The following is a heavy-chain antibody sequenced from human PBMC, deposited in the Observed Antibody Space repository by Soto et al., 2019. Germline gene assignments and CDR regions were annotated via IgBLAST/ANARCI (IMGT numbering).Heavy chain of an antibody. CDR1: GFSFSNAW. CDR2: IRSKSDGGTT. J-gene: IGHJ4*02. D-gene: IGHD3-3*01. Sequence: EVQLVESGGGLVEPGGSLRLSCAASGFSFSNAWMNWVRQAPGKGLEWVGRIRSKSDGGTTDYAAPVKGRFTFSRDDSKNTVFLQMDSLKIEDTGVYYCTTSISGVVTGHWGQGNLVTVSS. CDR3: TTSISGVVTGH. V-gene: IGHV3-15*07.